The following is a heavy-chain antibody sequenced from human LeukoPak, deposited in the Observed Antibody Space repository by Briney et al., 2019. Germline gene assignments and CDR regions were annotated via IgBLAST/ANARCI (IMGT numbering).Heavy chain of an antibody. D-gene: IGHD3-10*01. J-gene: IGHJ6*02. CDR3: ARVGPLWFGELFTPLPYYYYYGMDV. CDR2: ISSSSSTI. Sequence: GSLRLSCAASGFTFSSYSMNWVRQAPGKGLEWVSYISSSSSTIYYADSVKGRFTTSRDSAKNSLYLQMNSLRDEDTAVYYCARVGPLWFGELFTPLPYYYYYGMDVWGQGTTVTVSS. V-gene: IGHV3-48*02. CDR1: GFTFSSYS.